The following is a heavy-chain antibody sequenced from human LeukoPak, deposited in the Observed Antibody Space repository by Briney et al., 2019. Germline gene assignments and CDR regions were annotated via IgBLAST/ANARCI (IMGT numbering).Heavy chain of an antibody. V-gene: IGHV1-69*04. CDR3: ARYCSSTSCYAVVDYYYGMDV. CDR1: GGTFSSYA. D-gene: IGHD2-2*01. CDR2: IIPILGIA. J-gene: IGHJ6*02. Sequence: ASVKVSCTASGGTFSSYAISWVRQAPGHGLEWRGRIIPILGIANYAQKFQGRVTTTADKSPSTAYMELSSLRSEDTAVYYCARYCSSTSCYAVVDYYYGMDVWGQGTTVTVSS.